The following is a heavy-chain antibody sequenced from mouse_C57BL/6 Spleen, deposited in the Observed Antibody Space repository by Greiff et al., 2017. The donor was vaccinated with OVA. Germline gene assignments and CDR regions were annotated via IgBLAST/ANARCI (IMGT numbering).Heavy chain of an antibody. J-gene: IGHJ4*01. V-gene: IGHV1-22*01. CDR3: ARSGSPWTWDVGAMDD. CDR1: GYTFTDYN. D-gene: IGHD4-1*01. Sequence: EVQLQQSGPELVKPGASVKMSCKASGYTFTDYNMHWVKQSHGKSLEWIGYINPNNGGTSYNQKFKGKATLTVNKSSSTAYMELRSLTSEDSAVYYCARSGSPWTWDVGAMDDWGQGTSVTVSS. CDR2: INPNNGGT.